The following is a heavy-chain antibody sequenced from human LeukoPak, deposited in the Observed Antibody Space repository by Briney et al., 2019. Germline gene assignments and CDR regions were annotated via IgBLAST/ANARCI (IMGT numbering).Heavy chain of an antibody. D-gene: IGHD4-17*01. Sequence: PSETLSLTCTVSGGPLSSYYWSWLRQPPGKGLEWIGYIFYSGSTNYNPSLKSRVTISVDTSKDQFSLRRSSVTAAVTAVYYCARMSTVTRYVQHWGQGTLVTVSS. CDR2: IFYSGST. J-gene: IGHJ1*01. CDR1: GGPLSSYY. CDR3: ARMSTVTRYVQH. V-gene: IGHV4-59*01.